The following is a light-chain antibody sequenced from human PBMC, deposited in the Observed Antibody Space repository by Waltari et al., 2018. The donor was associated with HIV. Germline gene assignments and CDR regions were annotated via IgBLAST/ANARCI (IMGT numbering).Light chain of an antibody. CDR3: QQYDKWPGT. CDR1: QRVIGAH. V-gene: IGKV3-15*01. CDR2: RTS. J-gene: IGKJ1*01. Sequence: TQSPDTLSLSPGESATLSCRASQRVIGAHLAWYQQVPGQAPSLLIYRTSTRATGVPARFSGSGYDTEFTLTISSLQSEDFTIYYCQQYDKWPGTFGQGTKVEI.